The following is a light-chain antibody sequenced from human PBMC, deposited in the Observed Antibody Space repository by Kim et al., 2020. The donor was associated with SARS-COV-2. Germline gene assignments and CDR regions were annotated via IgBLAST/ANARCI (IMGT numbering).Light chain of an antibody. CDR3: QQYSSSPLT. V-gene: IGKV3-20*01. CDR2: GAS. J-gene: IGKJ4*01. Sequence: SLSPGERGTLSCRASRSISSRLAWYQQKPGQAPRLLIYGASSRATDTPDRFSGVGSGRDFTLTISGLEPEDSAVYYCQQYSSSPLTFGGGTKLEI. CDR1: RSISSR.